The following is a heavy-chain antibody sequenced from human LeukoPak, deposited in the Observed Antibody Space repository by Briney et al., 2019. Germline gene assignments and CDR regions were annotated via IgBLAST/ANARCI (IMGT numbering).Heavy chain of an antibody. CDR3: AFHSGQLPFDY. D-gene: IGHD6-19*01. V-gene: IGHV1-69*01. CDR2: IIPIFGTA. CDR1: GGTFSSYA. Sequence: ASVEVSCKASGGTFSSYAISWVRQAPGQGLEWMGGIIPIFGTANYAQKFQGRVTITADESTSTAYMELSSLRSEETAVYYCAFHSGQLPFDYWGQGTLVTVSS. J-gene: IGHJ4*02.